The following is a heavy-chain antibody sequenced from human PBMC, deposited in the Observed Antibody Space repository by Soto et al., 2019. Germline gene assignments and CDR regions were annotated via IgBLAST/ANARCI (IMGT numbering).Heavy chain of an antibody. D-gene: IGHD6-19*01. J-gene: IGHJ4*02. V-gene: IGHV3-21*01. CDR3: DRSRSHWLASDS. CDR1: GFSFDYFG. CDR2: ISSSASYI. Sequence: EVQLVESGGGLVKSGGSLTLSCEASGFSFDYFGMTWVRQAPGKGLEWVSFISSSASYIYYADSVKGRFTVSRDNAKKSLNLQMNSLRAEDTAVYYCDRSRSHWLASDSWGQGTLVTVSA.